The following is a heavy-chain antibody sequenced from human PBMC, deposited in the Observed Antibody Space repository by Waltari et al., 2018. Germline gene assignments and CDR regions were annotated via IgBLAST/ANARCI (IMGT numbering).Heavy chain of an antibody. V-gene: IGHV4-38-2*01. J-gene: IGHJ4*02. CDR3: ASWTLSGSYDY. CDR1: GYSISSGYY. CDR2: VSHSGST. D-gene: IGHD1-26*01. Sequence: QVQLQESGPGLVKPSETLSLTCAVSGYSISSGYYWGWIRQPPGKRLEWIGSVSHSGSTYYNPSLKSRVTILLDTSKNQFSLKLSSVTAADTAVYYCASWTLSGSYDYWGQGTLVTVSS.